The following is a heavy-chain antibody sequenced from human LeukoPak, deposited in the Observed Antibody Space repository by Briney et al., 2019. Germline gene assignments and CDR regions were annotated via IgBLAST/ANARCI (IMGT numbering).Heavy chain of an antibody. J-gene: IGHJ4*02. CDR1: GFIFSDYY. CDR3: ARGGGSGRYGLPFDS. CDR2: ISSSGSYI. V-gene: IGHV3-11*04. Sequence: GGSLRLSCAASGFIFSDYYMSWIRQAPGKGLEWVSYISSSGSYINCADSVKGRFTISRDNAKNSVYLQMNSLTDEDTGVYYCARGGGSGRYGLPFDSWGQGTLVTVSS. D-gene: IGHD6-13*01.